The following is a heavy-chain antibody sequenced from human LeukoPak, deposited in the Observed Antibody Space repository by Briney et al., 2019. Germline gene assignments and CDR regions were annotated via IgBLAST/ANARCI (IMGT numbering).Heavy chain of an antibody. CDR2: IYRGGST. D-gene: IGHD3-22*01. J-gene: IGHJ4*02. CDR3: AKAWKAYDSSGYRY. Sequence: PGGSLRLSCAASGFTVSSNYMSWVRQAPGKGLEWVSVIYRGGSTHYAGSVEGRFTISRDKSKNTVYLQMNSLRAEDTAVYYCAKAWKAYDSSGYRYWGQGTLVTVSS. V-gene: IGHV3-53*01. CDR1: GFTVSSNY.